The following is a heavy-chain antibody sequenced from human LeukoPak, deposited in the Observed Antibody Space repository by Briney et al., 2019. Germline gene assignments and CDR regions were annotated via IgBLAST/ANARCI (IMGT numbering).Heavy chain of an antibody. J-gene: IGHJ4*02. CDR1: GYTFTTYG. CDR2: ISAYNGNT. CDR3: ARGGSGWTSDY. V-gene: IGHV1-18*01. Sequence: ASVKVSCKASGYTFTTYGITWVRQAPGQGLEWMGWISAYNGNTNYAQKLQGRVTMTSDTSTNTAYMELRSLRSDDTAVYYCARGGSGWTSDYWGQGTLVTVSS. D-gene: IGHD6-19*01.